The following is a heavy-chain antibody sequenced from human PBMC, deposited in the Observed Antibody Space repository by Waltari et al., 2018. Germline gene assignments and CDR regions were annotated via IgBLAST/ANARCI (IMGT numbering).Heavy chain of an antibody. CDR3: ARELPGSLVVLDH. J-gene: IGHJ4*02. CDR1: GFTFGTSG. D-gene: IGHD3-10*01. CDR2: VSDAGTIK. Sequence: QVQLVESGGGVVQPGRSLRLSCADSGFTFGTSGMHWVRQAPGKGLEWMAVVSDAGTIKKYADSVKGRFTISRDNAKNSLYLQMNSLRAEDTAMYYCARELPGSLVVLDHWGQGTLVIVSS. V-gene: IGHV3-30*03.